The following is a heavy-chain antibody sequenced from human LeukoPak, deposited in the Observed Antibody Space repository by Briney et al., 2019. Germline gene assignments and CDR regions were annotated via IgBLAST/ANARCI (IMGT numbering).Heavy chain of an antibody. Sequence: SETLSLTCTVSGGSISSYYWSWIRQPPGKGLEWIGEINHSGSTNHNPSLKSRVTISVDTSKNQFSLKLNSVTAADTAVYYCARAAAPRGAFDIWGQGTMVTVSS. CDR1: GGSISSYY. CDR3: ARAAAPRGAFDI. J-gene: IGHJ3*02. D-gene: IGHD6-25*01. V-gene: IGHV4-34*01. CDR2: INHSGST.